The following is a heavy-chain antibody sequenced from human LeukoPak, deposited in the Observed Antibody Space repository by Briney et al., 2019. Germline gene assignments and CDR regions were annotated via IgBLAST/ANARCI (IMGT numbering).Heavy chain of an antibody. CDR1: GGTFSSYA. D-gene: IGHD6-6*01. V-gene: IGHV1-8*03. CDR3: ARGDSSSSGAYYYYYYYMDV. Sequence: ASVKVSCKASGGTFSSYAISWVRQATGQGLEWMGWMNPNSGNTGYAQKFQGRVTITRNTSISTAYMELSSLRSEDTAVYYCARGDSSSSGAYYYYYYYMDVWGKGTTVTVSS. CDR2: MNPNSGNT. J-gene: IGHJ6*03.